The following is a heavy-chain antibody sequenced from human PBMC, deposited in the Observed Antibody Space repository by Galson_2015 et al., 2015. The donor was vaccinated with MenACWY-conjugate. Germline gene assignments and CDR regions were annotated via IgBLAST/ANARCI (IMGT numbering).Heavy chain of an antibody. CDR3: ARDGFGQICSGGSCSVGWPLEHYFDY. CDR1: GFTFSSYA. Sequence: SLRLSCAASGFTFSSYAMHWVRQAPGKGLEWVAVISYDGSNKYYADSVKGRFTISRDNSKNTLYLQMNSLRAEDTAVYYCARDGFGQICSGGSCSVGWPLEHYFDYWGQGTLVTVSS. D-gene: IGHD2-15*01. CDR2: ISYDGSNK. V-gene: IGHV3-30*04. J-gene: IGHJ4*02.